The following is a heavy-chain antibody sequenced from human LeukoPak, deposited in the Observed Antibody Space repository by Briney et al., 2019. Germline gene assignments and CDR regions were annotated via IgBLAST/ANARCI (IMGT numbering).Heavy chain of an antibody. D-gene: IGHD3-10*01. Sequence: GGSLRLSCAASGFTFSSSAMNWVRQAPGKGLEWVSSINQGASHIYYADSVRGRFTISRDNAKNSLYLQMNSLRAEDTAVYYCAREGVNGDYPDYWGQGTLVTVSS. CDR2: INQGASHI. CDR1: GFTFSSSA. J-gene: IGHJ4*02. CDR3: AREGVNGDYPDY. V-gene: IGHV3-21*01.